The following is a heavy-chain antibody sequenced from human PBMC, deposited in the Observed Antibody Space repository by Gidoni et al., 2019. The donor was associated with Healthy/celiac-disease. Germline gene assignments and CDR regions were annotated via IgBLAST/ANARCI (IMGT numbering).Heavy chain of an antibody. Sequence: QVQLVESGGGVVQPGRSLRLSCAASGLTFSSYAMHWVRQAPGKGLEWVAVISYDGSNKYYADSVKGRFTISRDNSKNTLYLQMNSLRAEDTAVYYCARSCSGGSCYSTPEFDPWGQGTLVTVSS. J-gene: IGHJ5*02. CDR2: ISYDGSNK. V-gene: IGHV3-30-3*01. CDR1: GLTFSSYA. D-gene: IGHD2-15*01. CDR3: ARSCSGGSCYSTPEFDP.